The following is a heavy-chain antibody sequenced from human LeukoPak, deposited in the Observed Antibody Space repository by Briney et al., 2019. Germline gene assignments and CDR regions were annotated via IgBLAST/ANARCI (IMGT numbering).Heavy chain of an antibody. Sequence: GASVKVSCEVSGNTLTELSIHWVRQAPGKGLEWVAGFDPEDDETIYAQRFLDRVTLTEDTSTNTAYLEFSSLRSEDTAIYYCAAGLRLRVTPFHIWGQGTMVTVSS. CDR1: GNTLTELS. J-gene: IGHJ3*02. CDR2: FDPEDDET. CDR3: AAGLRLRVTPFHI. V-gene: IGHV1-24*01. D-gene: IGHD3-16*01.